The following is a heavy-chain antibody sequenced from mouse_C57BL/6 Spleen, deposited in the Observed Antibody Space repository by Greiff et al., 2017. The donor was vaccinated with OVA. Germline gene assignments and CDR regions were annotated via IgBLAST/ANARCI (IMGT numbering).Heavy chain of an antibody. Sequence: DVKLQESGPGLVKPSQSLSLTCSVTGYSITSGYYWNWIRQFPGNKLEWMGYISYDGSNNYNPSLKNRISITRDTSKNQFFLKLNSVTTEDTATYYCARDLTGRGYFDVWGTGTTVTVSS. V-gene: IGHV3-6*01. CDR3: ARDLTGRGYFDV. J-gene: IGHJ1*03. D-gene: IGHD4-1*01. CDR1: GYSITSGYY. CDR2: ISYDGSN.